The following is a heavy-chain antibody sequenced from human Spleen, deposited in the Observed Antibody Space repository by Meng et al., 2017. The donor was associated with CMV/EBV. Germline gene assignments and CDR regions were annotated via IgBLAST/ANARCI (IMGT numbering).Heavy chain of an antibody. D-gene: IGHD6-13*01. J-gene: IGHJ3*02. Sequence: GGSLRLSCAASGFTFNNAWMNWVRQAPGKGLEWVSSISSSSSYIYYADSVKGRFTISRDNAKNSLYLQMNSLRAEDTAVYYCAREAAAGTGGAFDIWGQGTMVTVSS. CDR2: ISSSSSYI. V-gene: IGHV3-21*01. CDR1: GFTFNNAW. CDR3: AREAAAGTGGAFDI.